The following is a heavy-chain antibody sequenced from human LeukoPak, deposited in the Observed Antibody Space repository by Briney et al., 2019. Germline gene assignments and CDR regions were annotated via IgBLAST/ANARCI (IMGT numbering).Heavy chain of an antibody. V-gene: IGHV4-34*01. Sequence: LGSLSVTPAVYLGSSSAYFRSWIPQPPGKGVEWIGEINHSGSSTYNPSLTSRVNISVDTFKNHCSMKLSSVTAEDTAVCYGARGPLVYCNSTSCSRQYNWLDPWGQGTLVTVSS. CDR1: LGSSSAYF. CDR3: ARGPLVYCNSTSCSRQYNWLDP. D-gene: IGHD2-2*01. J-gene: IGHJ5*02. CDR2: INHSGSS.